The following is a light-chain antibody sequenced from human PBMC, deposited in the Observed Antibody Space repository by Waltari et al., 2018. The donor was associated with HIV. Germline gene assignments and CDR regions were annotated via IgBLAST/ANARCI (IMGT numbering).Light chain of an antibody. Sequence: SSQPTQDPAVSVALGQSDSTTCPGDRARRYVVRRYQQKPGQAPLLVIYGESTRPSGIPDRFSGSSSGNTASLTITGAQAEDEADYYCSSRDSSYNTVVFGGGTNLTVL. J-gene: IGLJ2*01. CDR1: RARRYV. CDR3: SSRDSSYNTVV. V-gene: IGLV3-19*01. CDR2: GES.